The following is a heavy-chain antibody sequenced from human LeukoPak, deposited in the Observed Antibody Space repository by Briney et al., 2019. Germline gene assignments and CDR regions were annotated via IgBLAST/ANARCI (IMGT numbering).Heavy chain of an antibody. CDR1: GGSISSSSYY. Sequence: SETLSLTCTVSGGSISSSSYYWGWIRQPPGKGLEWIASIYYSGSTYYNPSLKSRITISVDTSKNQFSLKLTSITAADTAVYYCARVRGGTYNHYFDYWGQGTLVTVSS. J-gene: IGHJ4*02. V-gene: IGHV4-39*07. CDR2: IYYSGST. CDR3: ARVRGGTYNHYFDY. D-gene: IGHD5-24*01.